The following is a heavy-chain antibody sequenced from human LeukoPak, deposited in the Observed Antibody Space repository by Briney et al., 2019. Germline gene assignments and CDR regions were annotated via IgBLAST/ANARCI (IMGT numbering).Heavy chain of an antibody. J-gene: IGHJ4*02. CDR2: THPGDSDT. Sequence: GEPLKISCKGSGYSFATYWIAWVRQMPGKGLEWMGITHPGDSDTRYSPSFQGQVTISADKSISTAYLQWTSLKASDTAMYYCARQVTAATSGLGFWGQGTLVTVSS. CDR3: ARQVTAATSGLGF. D-gene: IGHD2-21*02. V-gene: IGHV5-51*01. CDR1: GYSFATYW.